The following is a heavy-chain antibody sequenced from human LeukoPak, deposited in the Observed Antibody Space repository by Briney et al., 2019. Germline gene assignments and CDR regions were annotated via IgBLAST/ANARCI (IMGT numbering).Heavy chain of an antibody. D-gene: IGHD3-10*01. CDR3: ARGGPAYGSGSYHDY. Sequence: GGSLRLSCAASGFTFSSYAMHWVRQAPGKGLEYVSAISSNGGSTYYANSVKGRFTISRDNSKNTLYLQMGSLRAEDMAVYYCARGGPAYGSGSYHDYWGQGTLVTVSS. CDR2: ISSNGGST. J-gene: IGHJ4*02. V-gene: IGHV3-64*01. CDR1: GFTFSSYA.